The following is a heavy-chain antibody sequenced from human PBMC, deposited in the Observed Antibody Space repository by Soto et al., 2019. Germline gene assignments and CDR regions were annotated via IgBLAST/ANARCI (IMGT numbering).Heavy chain of an antibody. J-gene: IGHJ1*01. CDR3: AKTETNYYDSSGYYYEAEYFQH. Sequence: VGSLRLSCAASGFTFSSYAMSWVRQAPGKGLEWVSAISGSGGSTYYADSVKGRFTISRDSSKNTLYLQMNSLRAEDTAVYYCAKTETNYYDSSGYYYEAEYFQHWGQGTLVTVSS. V-gene: IGHV3-23*01. D-gene: IGHD3-22*01. CDR2: ISGSGGST. CDR1: GFTFSSYA.